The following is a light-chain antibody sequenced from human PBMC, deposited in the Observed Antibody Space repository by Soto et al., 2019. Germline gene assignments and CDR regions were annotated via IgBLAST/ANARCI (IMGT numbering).Light chain of an antibody. Sequence: EIVMTQSPGTLSVSPGERATLSCRASQSVSSNLAWYQQKPGQAPRLLIYAASDRATGIPDRFIGSGSVTNFTLTITRLEPEDFAVYYCQHYGPSPGYTFGQGTKLEI. CDR1: QSVSSN. CDR2: AAS. V-gene: IGKV3-20*01. J-gene: IGKJ2*01. CDR3: QHYGPSPGYT.